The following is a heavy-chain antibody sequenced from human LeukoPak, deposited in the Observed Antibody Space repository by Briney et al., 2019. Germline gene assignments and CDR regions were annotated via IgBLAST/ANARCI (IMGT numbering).Heavy chain of an antibody. CDR3: AKSNYFDSGGYYFFDY. Sequence: GGSLRLSCAASGFTFSKYAMTWVRQAPGKGLELVSGISVSGDSTNYADSVKGRFTISRDNSKNTLYLQMNSLRAEDTAVYYCAKSNYFDSGGYYFFDYWGQGTLVTVSS. D-gene: IGHD3-22*01. V-gene: IGHV3-23*01. CDR2: ISVSGDST. J-gene: IGHJ4*02. CDR1: GFTFSKYA.